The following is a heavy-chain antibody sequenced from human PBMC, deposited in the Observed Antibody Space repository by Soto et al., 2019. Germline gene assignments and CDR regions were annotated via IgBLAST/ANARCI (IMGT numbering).Heavy chain of an antibody. D-gene: IGHD2-2*01. CDR1: GGTFSRYS. CDR2: IIPIFGIA. V-gene: IGHV1-69*08. J-gene: IGHJ6*02. Sequence: QVQLVQSGAEVKKPGSSVKVSCKASGGTFSRYSITWVRQAPGHGLEWIGRIIPIFGIASYAQKFQGRVTITADESTSTAYMELSSLRSDDTAVYYCAREARDRETGLVPAAIDRMDVWGQGTTVTVSS. CDR3: AREARDRETGLVPAAIDRMDV.